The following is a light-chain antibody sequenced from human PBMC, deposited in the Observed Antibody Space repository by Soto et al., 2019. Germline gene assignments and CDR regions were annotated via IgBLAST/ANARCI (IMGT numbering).Light chain of an antibody. V-gene: IGLV4-69*01. Sequence: QLVLTQSPSASASLGASVKLTCTLSSVHSSYAIAWHQQQPEKGPRYLMKLNSDGSHSKGDGIPDRFSGSSSGAERYLTISSLQSEDEADYYCQTWGTGTHVVFGGGTKVTVL. CDR3: QTWGTGTHVV. J-gene: IGLJ2*01. CDR1: SVHSSYA. CDR2: LNSDGSH.